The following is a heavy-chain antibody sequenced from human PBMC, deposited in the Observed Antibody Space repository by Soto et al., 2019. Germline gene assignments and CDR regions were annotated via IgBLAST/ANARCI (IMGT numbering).Heavy chain of an antibody. CDR1: GFTFSSYW. V-gene: IGHV3-74*01. CDR3: ARGLYGDSVGYDY. Sequence: GGSLSLSCETSGFTFSSYWMHWVRQAPGKGLVWVSRIKTDGSMTNFADSVKGRFTISRDNARNTLYLQMDSLRAEDTALYFCARGLYGDSVGYDYWGQGTLVTVSS. CDR2: IKTDGSMT. J-gene: IGHJ4*02. D-gene: IGHD4-17*01.